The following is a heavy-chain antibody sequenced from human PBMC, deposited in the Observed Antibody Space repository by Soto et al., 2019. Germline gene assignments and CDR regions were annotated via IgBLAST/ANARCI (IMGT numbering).Heavy chain of an antibody. CDR2: INHSGST. CDR1: GGSFSGYY. V-gene: IGHV4-34*01. CDR3: ARGHGSGSYYPYYFDY. Sequence: SETLSLTCAVYGGSFSGYYWSWSRQPPGKGLEWIGEINHSGSTNYNPSLKSRVTISVDTSKNQFSLKLSSVTAADTAVYYCARGHGSGSYYPYYFDYWGQGTLVTVSS. J-gene: IGHJ4*02. D-gene: IGHD3-10*01.